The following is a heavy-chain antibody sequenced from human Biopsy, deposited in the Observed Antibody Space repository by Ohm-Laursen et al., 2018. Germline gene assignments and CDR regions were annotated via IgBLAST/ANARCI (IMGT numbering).Heavy chain of an antibody. CDR2: INQSGET. V-gene: IGHV4-34*08. Sequence: SDTLSLTCTVYGATFSDYYWSWIRQPPGKGLEWIGQINQSGETKYNPSLQSRVTISAEASKNQFSLKLRSLTAADTAIYYCGNEVYGRDYWGQGARVTVSS. CDR1: GATFSDYY. CDR3: GNEVYGRDY. J-gene: IGHJ4*02. D-gene: IGHD4-17*01.